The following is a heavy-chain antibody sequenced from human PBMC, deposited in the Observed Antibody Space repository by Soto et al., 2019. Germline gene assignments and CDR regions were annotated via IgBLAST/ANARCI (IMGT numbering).Heavy chain of an antibody. D-gene: IGHD3-16*01. Sequence: PGGSLRLSCAVSGFNVMSYWMGWVRQAPGKGLEWVASIKEDGSEIYYLHSVRGRFSISRDSAGNALHLTMNYLSAEDTGLYFCARDIGFDYVNWGQGTLVTVSS. CDR2: IKEDGSEI. J-gene: IGHJ4*02. CDR1: GFNVMSYW. CDR3: ARDIGFDYVN. V-gene: IGHV3-7*01.